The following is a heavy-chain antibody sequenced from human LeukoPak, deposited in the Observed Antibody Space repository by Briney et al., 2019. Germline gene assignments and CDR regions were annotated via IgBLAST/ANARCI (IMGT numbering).Heavy chain of an antibody. D-gene: IGHD5-18*01. J-gene: IGHJ1*01. CDR1: GGSISGYY. CDR2: IYANGGT. V-gene: IGHV4-4*07. CDR3: ARDFTRNSYAVAEFFHP. Sequence: SETLSLTCTVSGGSISGYYWNWIRQSAGKGLEWIGRIYANGGTNYNPSLRSRVSMSVDTSENQFSLKLMSVTAADTAIYYCARDFTRNSYAVAEFFHPWGQGTLVSVSS.